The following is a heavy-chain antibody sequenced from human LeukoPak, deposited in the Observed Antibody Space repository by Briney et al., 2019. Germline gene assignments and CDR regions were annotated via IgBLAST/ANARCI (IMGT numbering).Heavy chain of an antibody. V-gene: IGHV1-18*01. D-gene: IGHD3-10*01. CDR1: GYTFTSYG. CDR2: ISAYNGNT. Sequence: ASVKVSCKASGYTFTSYGISWVRQAPAQGLEWMGWISAYNGNTNSAQKLQGRVTMTTDTSTSTAYMELRSLRSDDTAVYYCARDFYYGSGSYGTDFDYWGQGTLVTVSS. CDR3: ARDFYYGSGSYGTDFDY. J-gene: IGHJ4*02.